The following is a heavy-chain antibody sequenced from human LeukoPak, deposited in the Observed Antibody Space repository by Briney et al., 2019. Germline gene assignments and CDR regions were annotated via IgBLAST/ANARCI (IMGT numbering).Heavy chain of an antibody. J-gene: IGHJ6*03. CDR3: ARGPYDSSELDYYFYYMDV. CDR1: GYTFTGYY. V-gene: IGHV1-2*02. D-gene: IGHD4-11*01. Sequence: ASVKVSCKASGYTFTGYYMHWVRQAPGQGLEWMGWINPNSGGTNYAQKFQGRVTMTRDTSISTAYMELRSLRSDDTAVYYCARGPYDSSELDYYFYYMDVWGKGTTVTVSS. CDR2: INPNSGGT.